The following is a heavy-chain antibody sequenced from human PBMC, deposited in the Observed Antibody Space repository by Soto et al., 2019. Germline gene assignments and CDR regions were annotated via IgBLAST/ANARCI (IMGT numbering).Heavy chain of an antibody. V-gene: IGHV3-23*01. J-gene: IGHJ3*02. CDR3: AKASGIAAYRPLWDI. CDR2: ISGSGGST. CDR1: GFTFSSYA. D-gene: IGHD6-13*01. Sequence: GGSLRLSCAASGFTFSSYAMSWVRQAPGKGLEWVSAISGSGGSTYYADSVKGRFTNSGDNSKNTLYLKMNSLRAEDTAVYYCAKASGIAAYRPLWDIWGQGTMVTVSS.